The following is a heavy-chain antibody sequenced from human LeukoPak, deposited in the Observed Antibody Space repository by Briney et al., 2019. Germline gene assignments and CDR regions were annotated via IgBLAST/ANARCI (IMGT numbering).Heavy chain of an antibody. CDR1: GGSFSGYY. D-gene: IGHD2/OR15-2a*01. V-gene: IGHV4-34*01. CDR3: AMADYLAHYYGMDV. J-gene: IGHJ6*02. CDR2: INHSGST. Sequence: SETLSLTCAVYGGSFSGYYWSWIRQPPGKGLEWIGEINHSGSTNYNPSLKSRVTISVDTSKNQFSLKLSSVTAADTAVYYCAMADYLAHYYGMDVWGQGTTVTVSS.